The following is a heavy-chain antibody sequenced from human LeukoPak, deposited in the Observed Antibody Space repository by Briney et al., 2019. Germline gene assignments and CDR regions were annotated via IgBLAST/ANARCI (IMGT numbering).Heavy chain of an antibody. CDR1: GYTFTSYD. CDR3: ARGLRSYDFWSGYPKPNWFDP. V-gene: IGHV1-8*01. Sequence: ASVKVSCKASGYTFTSYDINWVRQATGQGLEWMGWMNPNSGNTGYAQKFQGRVTMTRNTSISTAYMELSSLRSEDTAVYYCARGLRSYDFWSGYPKPNWFDPWGQGTLVTVSS. CDR2: MNPNSGNT. J-gene: IGHJ5*02. D-gene: IGHD3-3*01.